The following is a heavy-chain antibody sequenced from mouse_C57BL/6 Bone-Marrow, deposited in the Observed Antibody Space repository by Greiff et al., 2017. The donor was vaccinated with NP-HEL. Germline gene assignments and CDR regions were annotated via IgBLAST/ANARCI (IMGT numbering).Heavy chain of an antibody. CDR3: ANYYGSSYDAY. CDR1: GYTFPRYG. V-gene: IGHV1-81*01. D-gene: IGHD1-1*01. Sequence: QVQLQQSGAELARPGASVKLSCKASGYTFPRYGISWVKQRTGQGLEWIGEIYPRSGNTYYNEKFKGKATLTADKSSSTAYMELRILTSEDSAVYFCANYYGSSYDAYWGQGTLVTVSA. CDR2: IYPRSGNT. J-gene: IGHJ3*01.